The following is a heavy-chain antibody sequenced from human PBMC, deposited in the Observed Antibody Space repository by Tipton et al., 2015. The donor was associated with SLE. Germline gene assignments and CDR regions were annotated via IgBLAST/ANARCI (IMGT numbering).Heavy chain of an antibody. V-gene: IGHV4-61*02. Sequence: TLSLTCTVSGGSISSGSYYWNWIRQSAGKGLEWIGRVYNTGSPFYNPSLRSRVAISVDTSKNQFSLKLTSVTAADAAAYYCARTLDTLDIWGQGTMVTVSS. J-gene: IGHJ3*02. CDR2: VYNTGSP. CDR3: ARTLDTLDI. CDR1: GGSISSGSYY.